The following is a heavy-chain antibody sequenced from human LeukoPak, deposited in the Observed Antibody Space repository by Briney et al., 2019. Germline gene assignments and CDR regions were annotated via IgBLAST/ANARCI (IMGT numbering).Heavy chain of an antibody. CDR3: AGEQVAVPGGDC. Sequence: GGSLRLSCAASGFTIRSYWMSWVRQAPGKGLEWVANIKQDGTEKYYVDSVKGRFTISRDNSKNSLYLQMNSLRAEDTAVYYCAGEQVAVPGGDCWGQGTLVTVSS. CDR1: GFTIRSYW. V-gene: IGHV3-7*04. CDR2: IKQDGTEK. J-gene: IGHJ4*02. D-gene: IGHD5-12*01.